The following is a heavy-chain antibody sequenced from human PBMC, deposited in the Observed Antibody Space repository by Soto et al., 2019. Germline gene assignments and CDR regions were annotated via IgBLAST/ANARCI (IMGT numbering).Heavy chain of an antibody. CDR1: GFTFRTYG. CDR2: IWYDASNK. D-gene: IGHD1-26*01. J-gene: IGHJ4*02. Sequence: VQLGESGGGVVQPGRSLRLSCAASGFTFRTYGMYWARQAPGKGLEWVAVIWYDASNKYYADSVKGRFTISRDNSENTLYLQMNSLRAEDTAVYYCARGRVDGGELDLWGQGTLVTVSS. CDR3: ARGRVDGGELDL. V-gene: IGHV3-33*01.